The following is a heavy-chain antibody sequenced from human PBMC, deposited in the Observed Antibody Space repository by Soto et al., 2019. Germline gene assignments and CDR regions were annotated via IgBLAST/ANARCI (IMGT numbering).Heavy chain of an antibody. CDR3: ARDQESITDRILQY. Sequence: ASVKVSCKASGDTFASFGFSWVRQAPGQGLEWLGWISAYNGNTHYAQRVRDRVTLTTDTSTNTAYMELRSLTSDDTAVYYCARDQESITDRILQYWGQGTRVTVSS. D-gene: IGHD3-10*01. CDR2: ISAYNGNT. CDR1: GDTFASFG. J-gene: IGHJ4*02. V-gene: IGHV1-18*01.